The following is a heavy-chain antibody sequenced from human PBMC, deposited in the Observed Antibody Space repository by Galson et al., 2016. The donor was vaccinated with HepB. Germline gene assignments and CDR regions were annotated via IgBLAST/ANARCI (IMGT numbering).Heavy chain of an antibody. J-gene: IGHJ4*02. D-gene: IGHD3-22*01. V-gene: IGHV3-23*01. CDR2: ISASGTIT. Sequence: SLRLSCAASGFTFSSYAMSWVRQAPGKGLEWVSTISASGTITFYADSVKGRFTISRDNSKNTLYLQINSLRAEDTAVYYCAKGSQTSGYYGSYYFDYWGQGTLVTVSS. CDR3: AKGSQTSGYYGSYYFDY. CDR1: GFTFSSYA.